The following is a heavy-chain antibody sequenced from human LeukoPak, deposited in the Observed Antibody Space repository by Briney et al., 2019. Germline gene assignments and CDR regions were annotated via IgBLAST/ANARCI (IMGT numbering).Heavy chain of an antibody. CDR3: ARVRYSGSCPGVFDY. D-gene: IGHD1-26*01. Sequence: GGSLRLSCTASGFTFSTYTMHCVRQAPGKGLDWVAFISNDGSKIYYADSVRGRFTISRDNSKNTLDLQMNSLRVEDTAVFYCARVRYSGSCPGVFDYWGQGTLVTVSS. V-gene: IGHV3-30-3*01. J-gene: IGHJ4*02. CDR1: GFTFSTYT. CDR2: ISNDGSKI.